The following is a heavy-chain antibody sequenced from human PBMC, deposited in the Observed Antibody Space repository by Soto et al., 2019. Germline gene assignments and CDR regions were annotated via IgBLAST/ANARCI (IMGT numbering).Heavy chain of an antibody. J-gene: IGHJ5*02. V-gene: IGHV4-31*03. Sequence: QVQLQESGPGLVKPSQTLSLTCTVSGGSISSGGYYWSWIRQHPGKGLEWIGYIYYSGSTYYNPSLKSRVTISVDTSKNQFSLKLSSVPAADTAVYYCARGKGHIAAAGRWFDPWGQGTLVTVSS. D-gene: IGHD6-13*01. CDR1: GGSISSGGYY. CDR3: ARGKGHIAAAGRWFDP. CDR2: IYYSGST.